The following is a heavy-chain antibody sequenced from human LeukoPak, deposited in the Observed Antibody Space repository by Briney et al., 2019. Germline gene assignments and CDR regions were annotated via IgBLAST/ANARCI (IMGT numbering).Heavy chain of an antibody. Sequence: ASVKVSCKVSGYTLTELSMHWVRQAPGKGLEWMGGFDPEDGETIYAQKFQGRVTMPEDTSTDTAYMELSSLRSEDTAVYYCATQTGYSSSWYARRYSYYSGMDVWGQGTTVTVSS. CDR2: FDPEDGET. CDR3: ATQTGYSSSWYARRYSYYSGMDV. D-gene: IGHD6-13*01. J-gene: IGHJ6*02. CDR1: GYTLTELS. V-gene: IGHV1-24*01.